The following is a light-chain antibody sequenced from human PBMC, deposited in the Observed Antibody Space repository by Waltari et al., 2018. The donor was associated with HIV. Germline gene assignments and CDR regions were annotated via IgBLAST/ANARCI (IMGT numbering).Light chain of an antibody. Sequence: QSALTQPASVSGSPGQSIPISCTGSDRDIGASAYVSWYQQYPDRAPRLLIFEVKKRPSGVSSRFSVSNSANTASLTISGLQLEDEAEFYCASFSRGLTLVVFGGGTHVTVL. J-gene: IGLJ2*01. CDR3: ASFSRGLTLVV. V-gene: IGLV2-14*01. CDR2: EVK. CDR1: DRDIGASAY.